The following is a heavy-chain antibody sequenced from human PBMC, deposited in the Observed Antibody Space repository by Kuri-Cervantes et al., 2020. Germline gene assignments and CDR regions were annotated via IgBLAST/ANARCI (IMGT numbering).Heavy chain of an antibody. CDR3: AKRTAEGGSFDY. V-gene: IGHV3-23*01. CDR2: ISGSGVST. J-gene: IGHJ4*02. Sequence: GGSLRLSCAASGFTFSDYTMNWVRQAPGKGLEWVSGISGSGVSTYYTDSVKGRFTISRDTSKNTLYLQMNSLRAEDTAVYYCAKRTAEGGSFDYWGQGALVTVSS. CDR1: GFTFSDYT. D-gene: IGHD7-27*01.